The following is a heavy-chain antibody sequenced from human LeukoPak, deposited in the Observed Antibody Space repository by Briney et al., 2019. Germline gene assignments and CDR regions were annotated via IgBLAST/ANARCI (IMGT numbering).Heavy chain of an antibody. CDR3: VREVTGGAAGTRPILDY. Sequence: SQTLSLTCTVSGGSISSGDYYWSWIRQPPGKGLEWIGYIYYSGSTYYNPSLKSRVTISVDTSKNQFSLKLCSVAAADTAVYYCVREVTGGAAGTRPILDYWGQGTLVTVSS. CDR1: GGSISSGDYY. V-gene: IGHV4-30-4*08. D-gene: IGHD6-13*01. CDR2: IYYSGST. J-gene: IGHJ4*02.